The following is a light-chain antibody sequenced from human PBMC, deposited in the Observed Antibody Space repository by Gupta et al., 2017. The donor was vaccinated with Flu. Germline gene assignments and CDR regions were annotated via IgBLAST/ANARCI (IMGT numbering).Light chain of an antibody. J-gene: IGKJ5*01. CDR3: QHENSYSIT. Sequence: DIQMTQSPSTLSASVGDRVTITCRASQSISSWLAWYQQKPGKAPKLLIYKASSLESGVPSRFSGSGSGTEFTLTISSLQPDDFATYYCQHENSYSITFGQGTRLEIK. CDR1: QSISSW. V-gene: IGKV1-5*03. CDR2: KAS.